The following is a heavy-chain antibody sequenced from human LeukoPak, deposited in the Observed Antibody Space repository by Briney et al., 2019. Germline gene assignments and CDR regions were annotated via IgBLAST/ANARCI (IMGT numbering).Heavy chain of an antibody. CDR1: GFTFSSHW. CDR3: AELGITMIGGV. CDR2: IKKDGSEK. Sequence: GGSLRLSCVASGFTFSSHWMSWVRQAPGKGLEWVANIKKDGSEKYYVDAVKGRFTISRDNAKTSLYLQMNSLRAEDTAVYYCAELGITMIGGVWGKGTTVTISS. V-gene: IGHV3-7*01. J-gene: IGHJ6*04. D-gene: IGHD3-10*02.